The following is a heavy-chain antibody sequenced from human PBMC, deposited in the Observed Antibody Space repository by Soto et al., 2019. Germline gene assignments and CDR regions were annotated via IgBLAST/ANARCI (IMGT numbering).Heavy chain of an antibody. Sequence: PGGSLRLSCAASGFTFSSYGMHWVRQAPGKGLEWVAVIWYDGSNKYYADSVKGRFTISRDNSKNTLYLQMNSLRAEDTAVYYCARDQGDSSGYYRAAGAIDIRGQGTMVTVSS. D-gene: IGHD3-22*01. CDR3: ARDQGDSSGYYRAAGAIDI. CDR2: IWYDGSNK. J-gene: IGHJ3*02. V-gene: IGHV3-33*01. CDR1: GFTFSSYG.